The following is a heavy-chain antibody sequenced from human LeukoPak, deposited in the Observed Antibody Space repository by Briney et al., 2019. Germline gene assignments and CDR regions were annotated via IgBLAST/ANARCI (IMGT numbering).Heavy chain of an antibody. CDR1: GGSINSYY. CDR2: IYYSGST. CDR3: ARGRTAMVFDY. J-gene: IGHJ4*02. Sequence: SETLSLTCTVSGGSINSYYWSWIRQPPGKGLEWIGYIYYSGSTNYNPSLKSRVTISVDTSKNQFSLKLSSVTAADTAVYYCARGRTAMVFDYWGQGTLVTVSS. V-gene: IGHV4-59*01. D-gene: IGHD5-18*01.